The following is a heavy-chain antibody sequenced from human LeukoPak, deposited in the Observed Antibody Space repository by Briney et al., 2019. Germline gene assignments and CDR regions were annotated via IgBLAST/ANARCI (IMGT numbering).Heavy chain of an antibody. CDR1: GFTFTNHD. CDR2: ISGSGGST. J-gene: IGHJ4*02. D-gene: IGHD4-17*01. CDR3: AKYSTEYGDFDS. V-gene: IGHV3-23*01. Sequence: PGGSQRLSCAASGFTFTNHDMSWVRKAPGQGLEWVAGISGSGGSTYYADSVKGHFTVSRDNSKNTLFLQMNSLRAEDTAVYYCAKYSTEYGDFDSWGQGTLVTVSS.